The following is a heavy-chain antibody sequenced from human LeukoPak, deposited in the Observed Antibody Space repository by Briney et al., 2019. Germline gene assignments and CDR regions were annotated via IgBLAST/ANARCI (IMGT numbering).Heavy chain of an antibody. CDR3: ARSLTGYDPLSAF. J-gene: IGHJ4*01. Sequence: PGGSLRLSCEVSGFTFSSYAMNWVRQVPGRGLEWIAYMTASSVTFYYADSVRGRFTISRDNAKNSLFLQMGSLTVEDTAVYYCARSLTGYDPLSAFWGHGTLVTVPS. D-gene: IGHD3-9*01. CDR1: GFTFSSYA. V-gene: IGHV3-48*03. CDR2: MTASSVTF.